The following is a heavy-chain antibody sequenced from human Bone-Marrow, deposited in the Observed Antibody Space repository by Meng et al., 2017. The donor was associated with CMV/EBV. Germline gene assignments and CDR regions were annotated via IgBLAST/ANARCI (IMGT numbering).Heavy chain of an antibody. CDR3: ARGYILTGFDY. CDR1: GFTVSSNY. J-gene: IGHJ4*02. D-gene: IGHD3-9*01. V-gene: IGHV3-66*02. CDR2: IYSGGST. Sequence: GGSLRLSCAASGFTVSSNYMSWVRQAPGKGLEWVSVIYSGGSTYYADSVKGRFTIPRDNSKNTLYLQMNSLRAEDTAVYYCARGYILTGFDYWGQGTLVTVSS.